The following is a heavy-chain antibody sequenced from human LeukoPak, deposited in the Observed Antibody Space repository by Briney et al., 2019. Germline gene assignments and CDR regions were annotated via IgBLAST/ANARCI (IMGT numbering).Heavy chain of an antibody. Sequence: PGRSLRLSCAASGFTFSSYAMHWVRQAPGKGLEWVAVISYDGSNKYYADSVKGRFTISRDNSKNTLYLQMNSLRAEDAAVYYCAKATAAYYYYGMDVWGKGTTVTVPS. CDR1: GFTFSSYA. CDR2: ISYDGSNK. CDR3: AKATAAYYYYGMDV. D-gene: IGHD2-2*01. J-gene: IGHJ6*04. V-gene: IGHV3-30*04.